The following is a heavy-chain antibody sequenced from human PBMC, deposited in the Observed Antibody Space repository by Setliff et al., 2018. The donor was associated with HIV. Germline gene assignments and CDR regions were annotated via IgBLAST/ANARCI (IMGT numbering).Heavy chain of an antibody. Sequence: SETLSLTCSVSGGSISSSSDYWGWIRQPPGKGLEWIGSIYYSGSIYYNPSLKSRVTISVDTPNNHFSLRLSSVTAADTAVYYCARDSGGYNYGFAVGSFDYWGQGALVTVSS. J-gene: IGHJ4*02. CDR1: GGSISSSSDY. CDR3: ARDSGGYNYGFAVGSFDY. CDR2: IYYSGSI. D-gene: IGHD5-18*01. V-gene: IGHV4-39*02.